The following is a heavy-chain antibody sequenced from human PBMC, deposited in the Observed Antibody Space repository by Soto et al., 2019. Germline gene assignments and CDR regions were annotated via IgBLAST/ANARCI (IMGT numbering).Heavy chain of an antibody. Sequence: QVQLVQSGAEVKKPGSSVKVSCKASGGTFSSYAISWVRQAPGQGLEWMGGIIPIFGPANYAQKFQGRVTITADQSTSTAYMELSSLRAEGTAVYYCAREGASGSHIGYWGQGALVTVSS. CDR1: GGTFSSYA. D-gene: IGHD3-22*01. CDR2: IIPIFGPA. J-gene: IGHJ4*02. CDR3: AREGASGSHIGY. V-gene: IGHV1-69*01.